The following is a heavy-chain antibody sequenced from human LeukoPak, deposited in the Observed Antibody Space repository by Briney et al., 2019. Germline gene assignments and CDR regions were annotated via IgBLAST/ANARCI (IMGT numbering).Heavy chain of an antibody. V-gene: IGHV3-21*01. D-gene: IGHD3-22*01. Sequence: GGSLRLSCAASGFTFSSYSMNWVRQAPGKGLEWVSSISSSSSYIYYADSVKGRFTISRDNAKNSLYLQMNSLRAEDTAVYYCARDEAIGVVIPFDIWGQGTMVTVSS. CDR3: ARDEAIGVVIPFDI. CDR2: ISSSSSYI. CDR1: GFTFSSYS. J-gene: IGHJ3*02.